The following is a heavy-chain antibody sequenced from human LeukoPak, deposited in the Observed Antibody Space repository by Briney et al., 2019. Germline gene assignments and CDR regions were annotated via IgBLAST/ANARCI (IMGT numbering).Heavy chain of an antibody. CDR1: GFTFSSYS. Sequence: PGGSLRLSCAASGFTFSSYSMSWVRQAPGKGLEWVATIKQDGSEKYYVNSVKGRFTISRDNAENSLYLQMNSLRAEDTALYYCARHRSYGWDAWGQGTLVTVSS. V-gene: IGHV3-7*05. CDR3: ARHRSYGWDA. CDR2: IKQDGSEK. J-gene: IGHJ5*02. D-gene: IGHD6-19*01.